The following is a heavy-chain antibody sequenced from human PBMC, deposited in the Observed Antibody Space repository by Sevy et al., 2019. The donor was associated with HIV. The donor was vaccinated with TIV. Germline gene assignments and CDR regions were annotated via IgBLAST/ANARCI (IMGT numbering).Heavy chain of an antibody. D-gene: IGHD1-1*01. CDR3: AGGGNRYNCNADYFDY. Sequence: ASVKVSCKASGYTFTSYGISWVRQAPGQGLEWMGWISAYNGNTNYAQKLQGRVTMTTDTSTMTAYMGLRSLRSDDTAVYNCAGGGNRYNCNADYFDYWGQGTLVTVSS. CDR1: GYTFTSYG. J-gene: IGHJ4*02. CDR2: ISAYNGNT. V-gene: IGHV1-18*01.